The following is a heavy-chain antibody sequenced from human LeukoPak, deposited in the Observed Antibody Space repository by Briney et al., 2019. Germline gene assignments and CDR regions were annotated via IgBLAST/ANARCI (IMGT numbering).Heavy chain of an antibody. CDR2: IYHSGST. J-gene: IGHJ5*02. CDR1: GYSISSGYY. CDR3: ARGHTYYYDSSGYTYWFDP. D-gene: IGHD3-22*01. V-gene: IGHV4-38-2*02. Sequence: SETLSLTCTVSGYSISSGYYWGWIRQPPGKGLEWIGSIYHSGSTYYNPSLKSRVTISVDTSKNQFSLKVRSVTAADTAVYYCARGHTYYYDSSGYTYWFDPWGQGTLVTVSS.